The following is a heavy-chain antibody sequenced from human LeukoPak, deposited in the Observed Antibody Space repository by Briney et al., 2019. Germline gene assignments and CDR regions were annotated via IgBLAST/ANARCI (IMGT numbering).Heavy chain of an antibody. D-gene: IGHD1-26*01. CDR3: ARVVGATPAAPVDY. V-gene: IGHV3-21*01. CDR1: GFTFSSYS. CDR2: ISSSSSYI. J-gene: IGHJ4*02. Sequence: GGSLRLSCAASGFTFSSYSMNWVRQAPGKGLEWVSSISSSSSYIYYADSVKGRFTISRDNAKNSLYLQMNSLRAEDTAVYYCARVVGATPAAPVDYWGQGTLVTVSS.